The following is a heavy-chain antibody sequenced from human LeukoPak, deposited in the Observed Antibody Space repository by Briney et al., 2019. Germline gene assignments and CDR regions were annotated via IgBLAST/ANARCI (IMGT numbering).Heavy chain of an antibody. Sequence: SVKVSCKASGYSFTSYGISWVRQAPGQGLEWMGGIIPIFGTANYAQKFQGRVTITTDESTSTAYMELSSLRSEDTAVYYCARGLQWLPRYWGQGTLVTVSS. CDR1: GYSFTSYG. CDR2: IIPIFGTA. D-gene: IGHD6-19*01. V-gene: IGHV1-69*05. J-gene: IGHJ4*02. CDR3: ARGLQWLPRY.